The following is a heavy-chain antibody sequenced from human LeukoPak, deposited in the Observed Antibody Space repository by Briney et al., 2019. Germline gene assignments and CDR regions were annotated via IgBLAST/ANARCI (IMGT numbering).Heavy chain of an antibody. CDR3: ARGRGVRGVTRFDP. J-gene: IGHJ5*02. D-gene: IGHD3-10*01. Sequence: GASVKVSCKASGYTFTSYDINWVRQATGQGLEWMGWMNPNSGNTGYAQKFQGRVTMTRNTSISTAYMELSSLRSEDTAVYYCARGRGVRGVTRFDPWGQGTLVTVSS. V-gene: IGHV1-8*01. CDR2: MNPNSGNT. CDR1: GYTFTSYD.